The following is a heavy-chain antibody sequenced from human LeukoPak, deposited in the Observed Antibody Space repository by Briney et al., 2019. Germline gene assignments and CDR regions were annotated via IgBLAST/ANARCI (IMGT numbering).Heavy chain of an antibody. CDR1: GFTFSDYY. Sequence: GGFLRLSCAASGFTFSDYYMSWIRQAPAKGLEWVSYISSSGSTIYYADSVKGRFTISRDNAKNSLYLQMNSLRAEDTAVYYCARDMEVLWFGELSPSWFDPWGQGTLVTVSS. J-gene: IGHJ5*02. D-gene: IGHD3-10*01. CDR3: ARDMEVLWFGELSPSWFDP. V-gene: IGHV3-11*01. CDR2: ISSSGSTI.